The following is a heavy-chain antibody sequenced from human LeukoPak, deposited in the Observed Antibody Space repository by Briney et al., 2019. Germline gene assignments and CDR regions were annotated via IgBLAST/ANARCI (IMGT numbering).Heavy chain of an antibody. D-gene: IGHD2-2*01. CDR2: IYSGGST. CDR3: ASGVGYCSSTSCYVGYFDY. V-gene: IGHV3-66*01. J-gene: IGHJ4*02. CDR1: GFTVSSNY. Sequence: PGGSLRLSCAASGFTVSSNYMSWVRQAPGKGLEWVSVIYSGGSTYYADSVKGRFTISRDNSKNTLYLQMNSLRAEDTAVYYCASGVGYCSSTSCYVGYFDYWGQGTLVTVSS.